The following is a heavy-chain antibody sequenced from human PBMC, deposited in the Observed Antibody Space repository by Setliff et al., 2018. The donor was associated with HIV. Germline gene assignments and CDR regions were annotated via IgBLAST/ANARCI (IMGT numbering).Heavy chain of an antibody. V-gene: IGHV1-69*10. CDR1: GGTFSSYA. D-gene: IGHD3-10*01. CDR3: AKSGDAYYYYYMDV. J-gene: IGHJ6*03. Sequence: SVKVSCKASGGTFSSYAISWVRQAPGQGLEWMGGIIPILGIANYAQKFQGRVTITTDESTSTAYMELSSLRSEDTAVYYCAKSGDAYYYYYMDVWGKGTTVTVSS. CDR2: IIPILGIA.